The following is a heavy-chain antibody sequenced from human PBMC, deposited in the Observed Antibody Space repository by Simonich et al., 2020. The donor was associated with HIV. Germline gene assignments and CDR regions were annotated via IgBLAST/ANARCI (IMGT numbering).Heavy chain of an antibody. CDR3: ARVGRKGSSTSCSDY. CDR1: GFTFSSYS. D-gene: IGHD2-2*01. J-gene: IGHJ4*02. Sequence: EVQLVESGGGLVKPGGSLRLSCAASGFTFSSYSMNWVRQAPGKGLEWVSSISSSSSYIYYADSVKGRFTISRDNAKNSLYLQMNSLRAEDTAVYYCARVGRKGSSTSCSDYWGQGTLVTVSS. V-gene: IGHV3-21*01. CDR2: ISSSSSYI.